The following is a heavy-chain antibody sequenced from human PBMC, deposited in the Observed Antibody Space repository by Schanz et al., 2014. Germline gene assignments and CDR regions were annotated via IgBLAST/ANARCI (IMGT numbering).Heavy chain of an antibody. CDR1: GFTFGSYG. D-gene: IGHD2-15*01. CDR2: ISGGGGTR. Sequence: EVQLVESGGGLVQPGRSLRLSCAASGFTFGSYGMSWVRRGPGKGLEWVSGISGGGGTRNYADSVKGRFTISRDNSENTLYLQMNSLSADDTAVCYCAKGMGYCSGGTCYDYYYYGLDVWGPGTTVTVSS. V-gene: IGHV3-23*04. CDR3: AKGMGYCSGGTCYDYYYYGLDV. J-gene: IGHJ6*02.